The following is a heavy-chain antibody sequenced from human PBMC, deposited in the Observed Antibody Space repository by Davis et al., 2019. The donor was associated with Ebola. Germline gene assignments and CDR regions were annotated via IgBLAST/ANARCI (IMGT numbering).Heavy chain of an antibody. V-gene: IGHV1-69*04. CDR2: IIPILGIA. CDR1: GGTFSSYT. D-gene: IGHD6-19*01. CDR3: ARDGQWLGGVVAFDI. J-gene: IGHJ3*02. Sequence: AASVKVSCKASGGTFSSYTISWVRQAPGQGLEWMGRIIPILGIANYAQKFQGRVTMTTDTSTSTAYMELRSLRSDDTAVYYCARDGQWLGGVVAFDIWGQGTMVTVSS.